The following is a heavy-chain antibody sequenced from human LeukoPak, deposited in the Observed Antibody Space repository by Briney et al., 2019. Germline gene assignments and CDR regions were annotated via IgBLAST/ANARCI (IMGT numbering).Heavy chain of an antibody. J-gene: IGHJ4*02. CDR2: VSGSGGST. CDR1: GITLSNYG. CDR3: AKRGVVIRVILVGFHKEAYYFDS. D-gene: IGHD2/OR15-2a*01. Sequence: GGSLRLSCAVSGITLSNYGMSWVRQAPGKGLEWVAGVSGSGGSTNYADSVKGRFTISRDNPKNTLFLQMNSLRAEDTAVYFCAKRGVVIRVILVGFHKEAYYFDSWGQGALVTVSS. V-gene: IGHV3-23*01.